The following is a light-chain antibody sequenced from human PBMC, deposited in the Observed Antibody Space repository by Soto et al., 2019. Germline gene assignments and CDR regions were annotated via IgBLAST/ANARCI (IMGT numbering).Light chain of an antibody. J-gene: IGKJ3*01. Sequence: DIVMTQSPDSLAVSLGERATINCKSSQSVLYSSNTKNYLAWYQQKPGQPPKLLIYWASTRKSGVPDRFSGSGSGTDFTLTISSLQADDVAVYYCHQYYSTPFTFGPGTKVDIK. CDR3: HQYYSTPFT. CDR2: WAS. CDR1: QSVLYSSNTKNY. V-gene: IGKV4-1*01.